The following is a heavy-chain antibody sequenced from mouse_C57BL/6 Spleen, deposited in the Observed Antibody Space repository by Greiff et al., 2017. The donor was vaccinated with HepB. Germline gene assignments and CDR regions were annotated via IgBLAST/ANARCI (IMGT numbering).Heavy chain of an antibody. CDR2: IYPGNSDT. CDR1: GYTFTSYW. V-gene: IGHV1-5*01. CDR3: TRGDYGSRYWYFDV. Sequence: EVQLQQSGTVLARPGASVKMSCKTSGYTFTSYWMHWVKQRPGQGLEWIGAIYPGNSDTSYNQKFKGKAKLTAVTSASTAYMELSSLTNEDSAVYYCTRGDYGSRYWYFDVWGTGTTVTVSS. J-gene: IGHJ1*03. D-gene: IGHD1-1*01.